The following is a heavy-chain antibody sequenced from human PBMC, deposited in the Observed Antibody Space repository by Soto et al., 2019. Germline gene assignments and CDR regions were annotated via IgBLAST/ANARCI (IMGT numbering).Heavy chain of an antibody. CDR1: GFTFSSYS. D-gene: IGHD4-4*01. CDR2: ITYDGSNK. Sequence: PGGSLRLSCXASGFTFSSYSMNWVRQAPGKGLEWVAAITYDGSNKYYADSVKGRFTISRDNSKNTLYLQMNSLRAEDTAVYYCAKGYDYSNYDAFDIWGQGTMVTVSS. CDR3: AKGYDYSNYDAFDI. J-gene: IGHJ3*02. V-gene: IGHV3-30*18.